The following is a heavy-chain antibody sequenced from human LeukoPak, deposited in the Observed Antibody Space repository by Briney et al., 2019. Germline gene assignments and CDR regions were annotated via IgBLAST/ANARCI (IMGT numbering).Heavy chain of an antibody. Sequence: SVKVSCKASGGAFSSYAISWVRQAPGQGLEWMGGIIPIFGTANYAQKFQGRVTITADESTSTAYMELSSLRSEDTAVYYCASLAEAYCGGDCFDYWGQGTLVTVSS. D-gene: IGHD2-21*01. CDR2: IIPIFGTA. CDR3: ASLAEAYCGGDCFDY. V-gene: IGHV1-69*13. J-gene: IGHJ4*02. CDR1: GGAFSSYA.